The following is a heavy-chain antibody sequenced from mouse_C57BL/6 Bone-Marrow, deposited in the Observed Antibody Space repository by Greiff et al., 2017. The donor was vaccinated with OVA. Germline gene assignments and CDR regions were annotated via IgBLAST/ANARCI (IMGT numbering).Heavy chain of an antibody. CDR3: ARYDYDGVFDY. Sequence: VQLQQSGPELVKPGASVKISCKASGYSFTGYYMNWVKQSPEKSLEWIGEINPSTGGTTYNQKFKAKATLTVDKSSSTAYMQLKSLTSEDSAVYYCARYDYDGVFDYWGQGTTLTVSS. CDR1: GYSFTGYY. J-gene: IGHJ2*01. V-gene: IGHV1-42*01. CDR2: INPSTGGT. D-gene: IGHD2-4*01.